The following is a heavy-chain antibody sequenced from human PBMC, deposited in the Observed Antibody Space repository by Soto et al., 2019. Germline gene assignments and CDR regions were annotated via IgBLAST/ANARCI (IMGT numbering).Heavy chain of an antibody. CDR1: GFTFGDYA. Sequence: GGSLRLSCTASGFTFGDYAMSWVRQAPGKGLEWVGFIRSKAYGGTTEYAASVKGRFTISRDDSKSIAYLQMNSLKTEDTAVYYCTRDFRLYGDYEGDNWVDPWGQGTLVTVSS. V-gene: IGHV3-49*04. J-gene: IGHJ5*02. D-gene: IGHD4-17*01. CDR2: IRSKAYGGTT. CDR3: TRDFRLYGDYEGDNWVDP.